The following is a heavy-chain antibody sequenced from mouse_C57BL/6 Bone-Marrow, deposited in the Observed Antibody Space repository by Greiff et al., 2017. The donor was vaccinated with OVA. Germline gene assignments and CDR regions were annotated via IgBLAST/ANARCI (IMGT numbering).Heavy chain of an antibody. J-gene: IGHJ1*03. CDR2: IDPEDGDT. Sequence: VQLKQSGAELVRPGASVKLSCTASGFNIKAYYMHWVKQRPEQGLEWIGRIDPEDGDTEYAPKFQGKATMTADTSSNTAYLQLSSLTSEDTAVYYCTSIYYYGSGYFDVWGTGTTVTVSS. CDR3: TSIYYYGSGYFDV. CDR1: GFNIKAYY. D-gene: IGHD1-1*01. V-gene: IGHV14-1*01.